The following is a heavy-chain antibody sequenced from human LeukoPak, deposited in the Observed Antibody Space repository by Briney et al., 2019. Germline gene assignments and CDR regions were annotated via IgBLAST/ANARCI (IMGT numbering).Heavy chain of an antibody. Sequence: PGGSLRLSCAASGFAFDDYAMHWVRQAPGKGLEWVSGISWNSGSIGYADSVKGRFTISRDNAKNTLNLQMNSLRAEDTAVYYCVRDLGQYYDTSDNWFDPWGQGTLVTVSS. D-gene: IGHD3-22*01. CDR1: GFAFDDYA. J-gene: IGHJ5*02. CDR3: VRDLGQYYDTSDNWFDP. V-gene: IGHV3-9*01. CDR2: ISWNSGSI.